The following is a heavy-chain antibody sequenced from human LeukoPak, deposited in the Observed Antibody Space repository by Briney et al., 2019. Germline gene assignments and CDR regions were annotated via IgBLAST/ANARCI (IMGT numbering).Heavy chain of an antibody. Sequence: SETLSLTCTVSGGSISSSSYYWGWIRQPPGKGLEWIGSIYYSGSTYYNPSLKSRVTISVDTSKNQFSLKLSSVTAADTAVYYCARVDYGDYSKDFDYWGQGTLVTVSS. J-gene: IGHJ4*02. CDR3: ARVDYGDYSKDFDY. V-gene: IGHV4-39*07. CDR1: GGSISSSSYY. CDR2: IYYSGST. D-gene: IGHD4-17*01.